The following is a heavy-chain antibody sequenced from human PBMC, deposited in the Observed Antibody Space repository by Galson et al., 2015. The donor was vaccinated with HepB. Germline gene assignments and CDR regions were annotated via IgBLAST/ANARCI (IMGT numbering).Heavy chain of an antibody. D-gene: IGHD5-18*01. CDR3: VRESLLAMVTFDL. CDR1: GFTFSRHG. Sequence: SLRLSCAASGFTFSRHGIHWVRQAPGKGLECVAMIWHGGSNQLYADSVKGRFTISRDNSKNKLYLQMNSLRAEDTAIYYCVRESLLAMVTFDLWGRGTLVTVSS. J-gene: IGHJ4*02. V-gene: IGHV3-33*01. CDR2: IWHGGSNQ.